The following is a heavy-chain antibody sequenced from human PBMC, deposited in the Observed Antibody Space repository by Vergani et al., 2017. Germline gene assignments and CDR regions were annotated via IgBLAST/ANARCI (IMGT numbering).Heavy chain of an antibody. CDR3: ARLRYDSSGYYYGNYFDY. Sequence: QLQLQESGPGLVKPSETLSLTCTVSGGSISSSSYYWGWIRQPPGKGLEWIGSIYYSGSTYYNLSLKSRVTISVDRSKNQFSLKLSSVTAADTAVYYCARLRYDSSGYYYGNYFDYWGQGTLVTVSS. J-gene: IGHJ4*02. D-gene: IGHD3-22*01. CDR2: IYYSGST. V-gene: IGHV4-39*07. CDR1: GGSISSSSYY.